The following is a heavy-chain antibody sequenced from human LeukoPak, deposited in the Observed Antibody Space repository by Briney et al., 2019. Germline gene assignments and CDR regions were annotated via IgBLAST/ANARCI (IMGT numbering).Heavy chain of an antibody. Sequence: GGSLRLSCAASGFTFSSYSMNWVRQAPGKGLEWVSYISSSSSTIYYADSVKGRFTISSDNSKNTLYLQMNSLRAEDTAVYYCAKEPGLGVTTGPSDYWGQGTLVTVSS. CDR3: AKEPGLGVTTGPSDY. CDR2: ISSSSSTI. V-gene: IGHV3-48*01. J-gene: IGHJ4*02. D-gene: IGHD4-17*01. CDR1: GFTFSSYS.